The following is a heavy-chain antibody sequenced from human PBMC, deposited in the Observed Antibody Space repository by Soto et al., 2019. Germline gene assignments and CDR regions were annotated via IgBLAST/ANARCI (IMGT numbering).Heavy chain of an antibody. V-gene: IGHV1-18*01. CDR3: GRCRTDSYAMDV. D-gene: IGHD5-18*01. CDR2: ISPYNGRT. Sequence: QAHLVQSGSDVEKPGASVKVSCKASGYSFTSYGIGWVRQVPGQGPEWMGWISPYNGRTNYAQSVKGRVVMTTDISTNAVYLELRSLRSDDSAIYYCGRCRTDSYAMDVWVQGTTVTVSS. J-gene: IGHJ6*02. CDR1: GYSFTSYG.